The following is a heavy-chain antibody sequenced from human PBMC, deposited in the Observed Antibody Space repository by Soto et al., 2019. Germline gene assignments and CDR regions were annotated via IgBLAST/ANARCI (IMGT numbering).Heavy chain of an antibody. Sequence: QVQLVESGGGVVQPGRSLRLSCAASGFTFSNYDMHWVRQAPGKGLEWVAVISYDGGNKHYADSVKGRLSISRDNSKNTVYLQMNSLGAEDTAVYFCAKAMRSSDEVRTFGGLTHGPEDRWGQGTLVTVSS. D-gene: IGHD3-16*01. CDR3: AKAMRSSDEVRTFGGLTHGPEDR. J-gene: IGHJ5*02. CDR2: ISYDGGNK. CDR1: GFTFSNYD. V-gene: IGHV3-30*18.